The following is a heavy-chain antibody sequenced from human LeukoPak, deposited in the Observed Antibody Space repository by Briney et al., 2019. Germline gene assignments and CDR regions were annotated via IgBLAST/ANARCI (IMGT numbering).Heavy chain of an antibody. Sequence: SGGSPRLSCAASGFTFSDYYMSWIRQAPGKGLEWVSYISSSGSTIYYADSVKGRFTISRDNAKNSLYLQMNSLRAEDTAVYYCARGPRLRYFDWLFDYWGQGTLVTVSS. CDR1: GFTFSDYY. J-gene: IGHJ4*02. CDR3: ARGPRLRYFDWLFDY. V-gene: IGHV3-11*01. D-gene: IGHD3-9*01. CDR2: ISSSGSTI.